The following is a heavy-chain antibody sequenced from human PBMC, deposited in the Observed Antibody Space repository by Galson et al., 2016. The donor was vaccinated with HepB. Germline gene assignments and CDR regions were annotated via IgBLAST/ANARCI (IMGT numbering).Heavy chain of an antibody. CDR1: GYNFTDYW. CDR2: IDPSDSFA. CDR3: ARLKLVLVPAVKRRNRWFDP. D-gene: IGHD2-2*01. Sequence: QSGAEVTKPGESLKVSCRASGYNFTDYWITWVRQVPGRGLEWLGKIDPSDSFANYNPSFQGHVTLSVDKSTRTAYLQWCSLTASDTAIYYCARLKLVLVPAVKRRNRWFDPWGLGTLVTVSS. V-gene: IGHV5-10-1*01. J-gene: IGHJ5*02.